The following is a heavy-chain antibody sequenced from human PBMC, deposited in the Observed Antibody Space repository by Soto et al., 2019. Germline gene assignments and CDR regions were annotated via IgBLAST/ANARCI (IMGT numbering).Heavy chain of an antibody. CDR3: VKDVNFDFWTGYRYYAMEI. V-gene: IGHV3-23*01. D-gene: IGHD3-3*01. CDR1: GFTFSSYA. J-gene: IGHJ6*02. CDR2: INGNGRKT. Sequence: EEQLLESGGDLVQPGGTLKLSCAASGFTFSSYAMNWVRQAPGKGLDWVSSINGNGRKTSYADSVRGRFTISRDNSKKTLFLHVNSLRAEDSAVYYCVKDVNFDFWTGYRYYAMEIWGPGTTLTVSS.